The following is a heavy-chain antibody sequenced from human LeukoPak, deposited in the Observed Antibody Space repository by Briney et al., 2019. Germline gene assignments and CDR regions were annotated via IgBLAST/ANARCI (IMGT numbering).Heavy chain of an antibody. V-gene: IGHV7-4-1*02. CDR3: ARMVRGVIYNWFDP. CDR1: GYTFTSYA. D-gene: IGHD3-10*01. Sequence: ASVKVSCKASGYTFTSYAMNWVRQAPGQGLEWMGWINTNTGNPTYAQGFTGRFVFSLDTSVSTAYLQISSLKAEDTAAYYCARMVRGVIYNWFDPWGQGTLVTVSS. J-gene: IGHJ5*02. CDR2: INTNTGNP.